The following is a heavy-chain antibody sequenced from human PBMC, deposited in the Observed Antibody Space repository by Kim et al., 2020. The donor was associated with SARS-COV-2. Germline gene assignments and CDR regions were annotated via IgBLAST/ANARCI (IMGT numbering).Heavy chain of an antibody. J-gene: IGHJ6*02. CDR2: IFYSGTT. V-gene: IGHV4-30-4*01. Sequence: SETLSLTCTVSGVCIRSPNFRWGWIRQPPGKGLQWIGFIFYSGTTYYNPSLESRVTISVDMSKSQFSLRLRSVTATDTAVYYCARVHVYVDFYYGMDVWGHGTTVIVS. CDR3: ARVHVYVDFYYGMDV. CDR1: GVCIRSPNFR. D-gene: IGHD3-16*01.